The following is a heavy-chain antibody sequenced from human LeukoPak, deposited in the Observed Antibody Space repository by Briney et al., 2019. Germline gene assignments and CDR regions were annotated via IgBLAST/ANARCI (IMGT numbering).Heavy chain of an antibody. D-gene: IGHD2/OR15-2a*01. CDR3: ARGRCRNSGCRPYFDY. V-gene: IGHV4-4*07. CDR2: IYTSGST. Sequence: PSETLSLTCTVSGGSISSHYWSWIRQPAGKGLEWIGRIYTSGSTNYNPSLKSRVTISTDTSKSQFSLNLRSVTAEDTGMYYCARGRCRNSGCRPYFDYWGQGTQVTVSS. J-gene: IGHJ4*02. CDR1: GGSISSHY.